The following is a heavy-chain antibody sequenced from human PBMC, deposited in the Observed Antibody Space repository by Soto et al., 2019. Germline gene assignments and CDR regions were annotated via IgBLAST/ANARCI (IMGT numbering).Heavy chain of an antibody. CDR3: ARGGGDDAFDI. J-gene: IGHJ3*02. V-gene: IGHV1-18*01. D-gene: IGHD3-16*01. CDR2: ISADNGNT. CDR1: GYTFTTYA. Sequence: GASVKVSCKASGYTFTTYAMHWLRQAPGQGLEWMGWISADNGNTNYAQKLQGRVTMTTDTSTSTAYMELRSLRSDDTAVYYCARGGGDDAFDIWGQGTMVTVSS.